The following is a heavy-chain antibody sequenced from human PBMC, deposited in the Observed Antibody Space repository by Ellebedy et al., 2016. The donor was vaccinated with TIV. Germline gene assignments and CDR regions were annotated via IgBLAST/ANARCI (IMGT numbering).Heavy chain of an antibody. CDR3: ATGMITAYEI. CDR1: GFIFSNYG. Sequence: GESLKISXAASGFIFSNYGMHWVRQAPGKGLEWAAVIWYDGSNKYYADSVKGRFTISRDNAKNTLYLHMNNLRAEDTAVYYCATGMITAYEIWGQGTMVTVSS. CDR2: IWYDGSNK. J-gene: IGHJ3*02. D-gene: IGHD3-16*01. V-gene: IGHV3-33*03.